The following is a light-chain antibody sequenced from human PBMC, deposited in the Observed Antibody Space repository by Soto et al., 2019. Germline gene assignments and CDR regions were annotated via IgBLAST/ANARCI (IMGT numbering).Light chain of an antibody. CDR1: QSVSSN. J-gene: IGKJ1*01. CDR2: GAS. Sequence: DIVMTQSPATLSVSLGDRATLSCRASQSVSSNLAWYQLKPGQAPRLLIYGASTRATGIPARFSGRGSGTEFTLTISSLQSEDFAVYYCQEYNNWTFGQGTKVDIK. CDR3: QEYNNWT. V-gene: IGKV3-15*01.